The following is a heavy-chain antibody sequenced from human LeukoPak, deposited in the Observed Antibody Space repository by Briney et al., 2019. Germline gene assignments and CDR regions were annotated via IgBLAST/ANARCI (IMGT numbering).Heavy chain of an antibody. CDR1: GGSFSGYY. CDR2: INHSGST. J-gene: IGHJ3*02. CDR3: ARDGLDSSGPVAFDI. Sequence: SETLSLTCAVYGGSFSGYYWSWIRQPPGKGLEWIGEINHSGSTNYNPSLKSRVTISVDTSKNQFSLKLSSVTAADTAVYYCARDGLDSSGPVAFDIWGQGTMVTVSS. V-gene: IGHV4-34*01. D-gene: IGHD3-22*01.